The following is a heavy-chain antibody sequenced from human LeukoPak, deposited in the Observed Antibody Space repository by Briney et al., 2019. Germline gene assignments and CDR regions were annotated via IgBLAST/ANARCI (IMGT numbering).Heavy chain of an antibody. CDR1: GGSISSYY. J-gene: IGHJ4*02. CDR2: IYYSGST. V-gene: IGHV4-59*08. D-gene: IGHD4-17*01. Sequence: PSETLSLTCTVSGGSISSYYWSWIRQPPGKGLEWIGYIYYSGSTNYNPSLKSRVTISVDTSKNQFSLKLSSVTAADTAVYYCARTFDYGDRFDYWGQGTLVTVSS. CDR3: ARTFDYGDRFDY.